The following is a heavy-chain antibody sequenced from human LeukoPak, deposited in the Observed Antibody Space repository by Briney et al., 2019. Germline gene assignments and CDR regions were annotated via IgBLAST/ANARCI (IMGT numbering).Heavy chain of an antibody. CDR3: ARDGFSSGWYRSWFDP. CDR2: IHTSGST. Sequence: SETLSLTCTVSGGSISSYYWSWIRQPPGKGLEWIGYIHTSGSTNYNPSLKSRVTISVDTSKNQFSLKLSSVTAADTAVYYCARDGFSSGWYRSWFDPWGQGTLVTVSS. V-gene: IGHV4-4*09. D-gene: IGHD6-19*01. J-gene: IGHJ5*02. CDR1: GGSISSYY.